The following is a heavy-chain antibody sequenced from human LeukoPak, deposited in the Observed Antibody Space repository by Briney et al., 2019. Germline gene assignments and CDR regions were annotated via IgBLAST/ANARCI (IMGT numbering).Heavy chain of an antibody. V-gene: IGHV4-59*01. J-gene: IGHJ6*03. D-gene: IGHD1-26*01. CDR1: GGSISSYY. CDR3: ARSNHGGSYYYYYYMDV. CDR2: IYYTGST. Sequence: SETLSLTCTVSGGSISSYYWNWIRQPPGKGLEWIGYIYYTGSTNYYPSLKSRVTISVDTSKNQFSLKLSSVTAADTAVYYCARSNHGGSYYYYYYMDVWGKGTTVTVSS.